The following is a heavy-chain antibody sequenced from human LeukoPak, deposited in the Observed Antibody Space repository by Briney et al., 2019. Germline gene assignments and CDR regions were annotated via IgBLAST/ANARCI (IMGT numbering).Heavy chain of an antibody. CDR3: ARAGAAAYYFDY. V-gene: IGHV3-20*03. CDR2: INWNGDST. D-gene: IGHD6-13*01. Sequence: WVRQAPGKGLEWVSGINWNGDSTGYADSVKGRFTISRDNAKHSLYLQMNSLRAEDTALYYCARAGAAAYYFDYWGQGTLVTVSS. J-gene: IGHJ4*02.